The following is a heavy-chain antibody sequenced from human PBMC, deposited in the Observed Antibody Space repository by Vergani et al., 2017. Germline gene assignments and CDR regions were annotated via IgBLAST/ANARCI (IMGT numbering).Heavy chain of an antibody. V-gene: IGHV4-34*01. Sequence: QVQLQQWGAGLLKPSETLSLTCAVYGGSFSGYYWSWIRQPPGKGLEWIGEINHSGSTNYNPSLKSRFTISRDNAKNSLYLQMNSLRAEDTAVYYCARENRGYSYGLDYWGQGTLVTVSS. CDR3: ARENRGYSYGLDY. J-gene: IGHJ4*02. CDR2: INHSGST. D-gene: IGHD5-18*01. CDR1: GGSFSGYY.